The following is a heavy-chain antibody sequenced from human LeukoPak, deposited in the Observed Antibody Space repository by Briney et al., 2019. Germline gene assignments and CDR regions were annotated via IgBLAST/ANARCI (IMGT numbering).Heavy chain of an antibody. CDR3: ARGPMVWGYYYYYYMDV. Sequence: ASVTVSCKDSGYTFTSYDINWVRQATGQGLEWMGWMNPNSGNTGYAQKFQGRVTMTRNTSISTAYMELSSLRSEDTAVYYCARGPMVWGYYYYYYMDVWGKGTTVTVSS. CDR1: GYTFTSYD. V-gene: IGHV1-8*01. D-gene: IGHD3-10*01. J-gene: IGHJ6*03. CDR2: MNPNSGNT.